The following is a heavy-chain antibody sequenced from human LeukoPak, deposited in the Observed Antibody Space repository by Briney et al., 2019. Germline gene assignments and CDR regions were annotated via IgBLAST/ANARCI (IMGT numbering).Heavy chain of an antibody. CDR3: ARWGSIAVARFDY. J-gene: IGHJ4*02. D-gene: IGHD6-6*01. CDR1: GGSISNYY. Sequence: PSETLSLTCTVSGGSISNYYWSWLRQPPGKGLEWIGYIYYTGSTNYNPSLTSRVNISVDTSKNQFSLNLTSVTAADTAVYYCARWGSIAVARFDYWGQGTLVTVSS. CDR2: IYYTGST. V-gene: IGHV4-59*01.